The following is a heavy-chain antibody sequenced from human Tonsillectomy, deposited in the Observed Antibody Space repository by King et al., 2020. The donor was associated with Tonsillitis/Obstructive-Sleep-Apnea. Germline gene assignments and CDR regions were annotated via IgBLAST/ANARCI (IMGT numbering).Heavy chain of an antibody. CDR3: ARGPYSGSYFDS. CDR2: IYPADSDI. Sequence: QLLQSGAEVKKPGASLKIYCQGSGYNFATSCIAWVRQMHGKGLEWMASIYPADSDIRYGPSFQGHVTISADKSISTAYLQWSSLKASDTAMYFCARGPYSGSYFDSWGHGTLVTVSS. J-gene: IGHJ5*01. V-gene: IGHV5-51*01. CDR1: GYNFATSC. D-gene: IGHD1-26*01.